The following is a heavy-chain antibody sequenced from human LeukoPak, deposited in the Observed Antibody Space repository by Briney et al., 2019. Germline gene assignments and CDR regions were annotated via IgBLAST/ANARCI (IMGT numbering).Heavy chain of an antibody. CDR3: AREDTALDY. V-gene: IGHV4-59*01. CDR1: GGSISSYY. CDR2: IYYSGST. D-gene: IGHD5-18*01. Sequence: SETLSLTCTVSGGSISSYYWSWIRQPPGKGLEWMGYIYYSGSTNYNPSLKSRVTISVDTSKNQFSLKLSSVTAADTAVYYCAREDTALDYWGQGTLVTVSS. J-gene: IGHJ4*02.